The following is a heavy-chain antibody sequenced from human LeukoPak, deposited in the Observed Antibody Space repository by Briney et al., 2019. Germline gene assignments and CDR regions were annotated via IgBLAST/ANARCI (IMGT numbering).Heavy chain of an antibody. CDR3: ARRSWDFSRGSPTDYFDF. J-gene: IGHJ4*02. V-gene: IGHV5-51*01. D-gene: IGHD3-3*01. CDR2: IYHGDSDT. CDR1: GYGFKNYW. Sequence: GESLKISWKGFGYGFKNYWIAWVRQMPGKGLEWMRIIYHGDSDTTYNPSFHGQVTISADKSTSTTYLQWSTLKASDTATYYCARRSWDFSRGSPTDYFDFWGRGTLVSVSS.